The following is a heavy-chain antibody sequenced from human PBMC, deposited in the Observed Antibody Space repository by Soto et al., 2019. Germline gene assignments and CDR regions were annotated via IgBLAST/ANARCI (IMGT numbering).Heavy chain of an antibody. J-gene: IGHJ4*02. V-gene: IGHV5-51*01. CDR2: IYPGDSDT. CDR3: ARSADIVSTVNFDY. CDR1: GYSFTNYW. Sequence: GESLKISCKGSGYSFTNYWIAWVRQMPGKGLEWMGIIYPGDSDTRYSPSFQGQVTISADKSISAAFLQWGSLKASDTAMYYCARSADIVSTVNFDYWGQGTLVTVSS. D-gene: IGHD5-12*01.